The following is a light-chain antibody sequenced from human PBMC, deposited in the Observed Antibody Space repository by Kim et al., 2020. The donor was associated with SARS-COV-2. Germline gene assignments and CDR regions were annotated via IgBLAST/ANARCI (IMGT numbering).Light chain of an antibody. CDR2: DAS. CDR1: QDIRKF. J-gene: IGKJ5*01. CDR3: QQYNNLQAIT. Sequence: DIQLTQSPSSVSASVGDSVTITCQASQDIRKFLNWYQHKPGKAPELLISDASTLRTGVPSRFSGSASGTHFTFTNSNLQPEDIATYYCQQYNNLQAITLGQGTRLEIK. V-gene: IGKV1-33*01.